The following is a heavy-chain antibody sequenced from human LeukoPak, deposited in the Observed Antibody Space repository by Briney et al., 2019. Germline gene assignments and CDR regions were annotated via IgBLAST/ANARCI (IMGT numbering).Heavy chain of an antibody. CDR3: ARVSEDYSSGWYEEYFQY. V-gene: IGHV3-33*01. CDR1: GFTFSRYG. Sequence: PGGSLRLSCAASGFTFSRYGMHWVCQAPGKGLEWVAVIWYDGSKKNYADSVKGRFTISRDNSKNTLNLQMTSLRAEDTAVYYCARVSEDYSSGWYEEYFQYWGQGTLVIVSS. J-gene: IGHJ1*01. D-gene: IGHD6-19*01. CDR2: IWYDGSKK.